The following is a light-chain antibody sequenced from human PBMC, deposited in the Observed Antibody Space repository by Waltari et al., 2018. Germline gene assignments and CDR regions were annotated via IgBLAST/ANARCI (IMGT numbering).Light chain of an antibody. Sequence: DIVMTQSPDSLAVSLGERATINCKSSQTLYRSNNKNYLAWYQQKPGQPPQMLIYWASTRESGVPDGFSGSGSGTDFTLTITSLQAEDVAVYYCQQYYNTPPTFGPGTKVDIK. CDR3: QQYYNTPPT. CDR1: QTLYRSNNKNY. J-gene: IGKJ3*01. V-gene: IGKV4-1*01. CDR2: WAS.